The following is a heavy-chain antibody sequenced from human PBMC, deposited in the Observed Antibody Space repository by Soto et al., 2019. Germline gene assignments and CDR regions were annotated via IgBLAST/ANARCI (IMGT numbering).Heavy chain of an antibody. CDR2: IYYSGST. D-gene: IGHD2-15*01. J-gene: IGHJ5*02. CDR3: ARTGRACSGGSCYSGWFDP. Sequence: TSETLSLTCTVSCGSXSSYYWSRIRQPPGKGLEWIGYIYYSGSTNYNPSLKSRVTISVDTSKNQFSLKLSSVTAADTAVYYCARTGRACSGGSCYSGWFDPWGQGTLVTVSS. V-gene: IGHV4-59*01. CDR1: CGSXSSYY.